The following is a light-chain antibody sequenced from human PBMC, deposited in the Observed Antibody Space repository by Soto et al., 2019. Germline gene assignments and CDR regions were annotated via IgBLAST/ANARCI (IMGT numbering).Light chain of an antibody. CDR1: QSVSIN. CDR3: QQYNTWPRT. J-gene: IGKJ1*01. Sequence: EIVMTQSPVTLSVSPGERATLSCRASQSVSINLAWYRQKPGQAPSLLIYGASTRATGIPARFSGSGSGTDFPLTISSLQSEDFAIYYWQQYNTWPRTFGKGPKVEIK. CDR2: GAS. V-gene: IGKV3-15*01.